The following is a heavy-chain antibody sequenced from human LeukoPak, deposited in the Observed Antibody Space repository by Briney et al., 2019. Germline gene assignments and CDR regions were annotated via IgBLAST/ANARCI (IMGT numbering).Heavy chain of an antibody. J-gene: IGHJ3*02. D-gene: IGHD2-15*01. V-gene: IGHV1-24*01. CDR1: GYTLAELS. Sequence: ASVKVSCKVSGYTLAELSMHWVRQAPGKGPEWMGGFDPEDGETIYAQKFQGRVTMTEDTSTDTAYMGLSSLRSEDTAVYYCATGQVVVAATPHAFDIWGQGAMVTVSS. CDR2: FDPEDGET. CDR3: ATGQVVVAATPHAFDI.